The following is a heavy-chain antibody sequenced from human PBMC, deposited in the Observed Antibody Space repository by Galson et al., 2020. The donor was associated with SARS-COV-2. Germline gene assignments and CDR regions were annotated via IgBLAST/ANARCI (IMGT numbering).Heavy chain of an antibody. D-gene: IGHD5-18*01. V-gene: IGHV3-23*01. CDR3: AKNSGYMYGSNFDS. J-gene: IGHJ4*02. Sequence: GGSLRLSCAASGFSFSAYGMTWVRQAPGKGLEWVASISGTGGSIYYADSVKGRFSISRDSSKNTLFLQMRSLRAEDSALYYCAKNSGYMYGSNFDSWGRGTLVTVSS. CDR2: ISGTGGSI. CDR1: GFSFSAYG.